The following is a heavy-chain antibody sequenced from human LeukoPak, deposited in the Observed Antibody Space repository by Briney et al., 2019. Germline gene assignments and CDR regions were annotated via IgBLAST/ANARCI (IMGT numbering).Heavy chain of an antibody. CDR2: IYHSGST. CDR1: GYSISSGYY. CDR3: ARERGDNWNVGP. Sequence: SETLSLTCSVSGYSISSGYYWGWIRQPPGKGLEWIGTIYHSGSTYYNPSLKSRVTISVDTSKNQFSLKLTSVTAADTAVYYCARERGDNWNVGPWGQGTLVTVSS. V-gene: IGHV4-38-2*02. J-gene: IGHJ5*02. D-gene: IGHD1-20*01.